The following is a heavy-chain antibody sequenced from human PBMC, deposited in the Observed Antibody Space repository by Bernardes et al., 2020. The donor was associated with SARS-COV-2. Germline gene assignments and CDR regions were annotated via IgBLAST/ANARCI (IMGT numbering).Heavy chain of an antibody. J-gene: IGHJ3*02. CDR2: IYSGGST. CDR3: ARVPTIGTHWAEGPFDI. D-gene: IGHD7-27*01. Sequence: SETLSLTCTVSGASIRSDYWSWIRQPPGKGLEWIGYIYSGGSTNDNPSLKNRVTISVDTSKNQFSLKLTSVTAADTAIYYCARVPTIGTHWAEGPFDIWGQGTMVTVSS. CDR1: GASIRSDY. V-gene: IGHV4-59*08.